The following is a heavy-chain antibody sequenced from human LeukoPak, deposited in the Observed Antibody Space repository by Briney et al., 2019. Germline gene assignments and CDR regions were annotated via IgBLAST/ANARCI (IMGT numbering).Heavy chain of an antibody. CDR2: ISSSSSYT. CDR3: ARGLKRGSGSYYSDAFDI. V-gene: IGHV3-11*06. J-gene: IGHJ3*02. CDR1: GFTFSDYY. Sequence: GGSLRLSCAASGFTFSDYYMSWIRQAPGKGLEWVSYISSSSSYTNYADPVKGRFTISRDNAKNSLYLQMNSLRAEDTAVYYCARGLKRGSGSYYSDAFDIWGQGTMVTVSS. D-gene: IGHD3-10*01.